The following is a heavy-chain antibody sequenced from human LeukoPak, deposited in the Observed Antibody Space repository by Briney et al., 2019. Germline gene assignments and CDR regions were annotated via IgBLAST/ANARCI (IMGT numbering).Heavy chain of an antibody. CDR2: ISGSGGST. CDR1: GFTFSSYA. Sequence: PGGSLRLSCAASGFTFSSYAMSWVRQAPGKGLEWVSAISGSGGSTYYADSVKGRFTISRDNSKNTLYLQMNSLRAEDTAVYYCAKQGTIAAAGMSWFDPWGQGTLVTVSS. V-gene: IGHV3-23*01. J-gene: IGHJ5*02. CDR3: AKQGTIAAAGMSWFDP. D-gene: IGHD6-13*01.